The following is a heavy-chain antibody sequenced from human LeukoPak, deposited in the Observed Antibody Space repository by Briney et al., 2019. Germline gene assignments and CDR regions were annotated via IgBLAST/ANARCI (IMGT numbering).Heavy chain of an antibody. D-gene: IGHD6-19*01. Sequence: GGSLRLSCAASGFTFSSYGMHWVRQAPGKRLEWVAVIWYDGSNKYYADSVKGRFTISRDNSKNTLYLQMNSLRAEDTAVYYCARGGIAVAGTFDYWGQGTLVTVSS. V-gene: IGHV3-33*01. CDR2: IWYDGSNK. J-gene: IGHJ4*02. CDR1: GFTFSSYG. CDR3: ARGGIAVAGTFDY.